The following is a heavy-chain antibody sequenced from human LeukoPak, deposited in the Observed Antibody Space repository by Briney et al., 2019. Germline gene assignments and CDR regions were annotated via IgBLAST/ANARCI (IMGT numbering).Heavy chain of an antibody. D-gene: IGHD1-26*01. CDR2: IYSGGST. Sequence: GGSLRLSCAASGSTFSDYNMRWIRQAPGKGLEWVSIIYSGGSTFYADSVKGRFTISRDNSKNTLYLQMNSLRAEDTAVYYCARGGSYLSAFDIWGQGTMVTVSS. V-gene: IGHV3-53*01. CDR1: GSTFSDYN. CDR3: ARGGSYLSAFDI. J-gene: IGHJ3*02.